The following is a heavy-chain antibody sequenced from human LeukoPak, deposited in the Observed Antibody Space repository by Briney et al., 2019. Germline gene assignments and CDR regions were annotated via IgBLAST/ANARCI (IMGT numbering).Heavy chain of an antibody. J-gene: IGHJ4*02. Sequence: GGSLRLSCAASGFTFSSYGMHWVRQAPSKGLEWVAVIWYDGSNKYYADSVKGRFTISRDNSKNTLYLQMNSLRAEDTAVYYCARDLVGWGSFDYWGQGTLVTVSS. V-gene: IGHV3-33*01. CDR3: ARDLVGWGSFDY. CDR2: IWYDGSNK. CDR1: GFTFSSYG. D-gene: IGHD7-27*01.